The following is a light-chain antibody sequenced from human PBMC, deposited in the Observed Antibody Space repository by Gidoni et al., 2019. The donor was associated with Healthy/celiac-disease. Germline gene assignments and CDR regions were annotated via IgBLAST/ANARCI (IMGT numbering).Light chain of an antibody. CDR3: QQSYSTPT. CDR2: AAS. CDR1: QSMSSY. J-gene: IGKJ1*01. Sequence: DIQMTQSPSSLSASVGDRVTITCRASQSMSSYLNWYQQKPGKAPKLLIYAASSLHSGVPSRFSGSGSGTDFTLTISSLQPEDFATYYCQQSYSTPTFGQXTKVEIK. V-gene: IGKV1-39*01.